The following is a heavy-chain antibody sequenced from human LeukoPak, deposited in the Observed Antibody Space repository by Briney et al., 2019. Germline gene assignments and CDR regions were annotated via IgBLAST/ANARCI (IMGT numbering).Heavy chain of an antibody. J-gene: IGHJ3*02. V-gene: IGHV3-21*01. CDR2: ISSSSSCI. Sequence: GGSLRLSCAASGFTFSSYSMNWVRQAPGKGLEWVSSISSSSSCIYYADSVKGRFTISRDNAKNSLYLQMNSLRAEDTAVYYCARVYSSGYDAFVIWGQGTMVTVSS. CDR1: GFTFSSYS. D-gene: IGHD6-19*01. CDR3: ARVYSSGYDAFVI.